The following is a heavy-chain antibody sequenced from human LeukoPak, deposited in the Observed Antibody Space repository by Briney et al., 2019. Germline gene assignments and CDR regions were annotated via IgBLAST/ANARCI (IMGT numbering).Heavy chain of an antibody. D-gene: IGHD6-19*01. J-gene: IGHJ4*02. Sequence: PSETLSLTCTVSGDSLSSHYWSWIRQPPGKGLEWIGYIYGSGSTHYDPSLRSRVTISEDTSKNQFSLKLTFVTAADTAVYYCARNAGWYSHDSWGQGTLVTVSS. CDR3: ARNAGWYSHDS. CDR1: GDSLSSHY. V-gene: IGHV4-59*08. CDR2: IYGSGST.